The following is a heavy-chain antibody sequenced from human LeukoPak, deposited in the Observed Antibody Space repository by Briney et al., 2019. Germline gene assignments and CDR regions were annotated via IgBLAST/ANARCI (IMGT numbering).Heavy chain of an antibody. CDR2: IYYSGST. CDR3: ARDYGDYAFES. V-gene: IGHV4-39*02. D-gene: IGHD4-17*01. CDR1: GGSISSSTYY. J-gene: IGHJ4*02. Sequence: SETLSLTCSVSGGSISSSTYYWGWIRQPPGQELDWIGNIYYSGSTYYNPSLKSRVTISVDTSKNQFSLKLTSVTAADTAVYYCARDYGDYAFESWGQGTLVTVSS.